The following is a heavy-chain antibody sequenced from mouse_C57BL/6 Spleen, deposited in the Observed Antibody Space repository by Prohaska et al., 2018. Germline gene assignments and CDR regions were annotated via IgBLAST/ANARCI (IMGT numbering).Heavy chain of an antibody. CDR2: IYPGSGST. CDR3: ASDSSGFAY. D-gene: IGHD3-2*02. CDR1: GYTFTSYW. V-gene: IGHV1-55*01. J-gene: IGHJ3*01. Sequence: SVKMSCKAAGYTFTSYWITWVKQRPGQGIEWIGDIYPGSGSTNYNEKFKSKATLTVDKSSSTAYMELRSLTSEDSAVYYCASDSSGFAYWGQGTLVTVSA.